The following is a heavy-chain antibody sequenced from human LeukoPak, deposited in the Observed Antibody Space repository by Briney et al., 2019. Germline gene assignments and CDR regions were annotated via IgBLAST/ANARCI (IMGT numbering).Heavy chain of an antibody. CDR2: IYYSGST. J-gene: IGHJ5*02. Sequence: SETLSLTCTVSGGSISSYYWSWIRQPPGKGLEWIGYIYYSGSTNYNPSLKSRVTISVDTSKNQFSLKLSSVTAADTAVYYCARDRTGTYNWFDPWGQGTLVTASS. D-gene: IGHD2-8*02. V-gene: IGHV4-59*01. CDR3: ARDRTGTYNWFDP. CDR1: GGSISSYY.